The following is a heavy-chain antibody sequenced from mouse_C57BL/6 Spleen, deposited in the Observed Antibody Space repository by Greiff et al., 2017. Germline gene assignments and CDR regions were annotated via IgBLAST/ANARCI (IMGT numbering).Heavy chain of an antibody. CDR3: ARGLTTVDDY. Sequence: QVQLQQPGAELVKPGASVKLSCKASGYTFTSYRMEWVKQRPGQGLEWIGEIDPSDSYTNYNQKFKGKATLTVDTSSSTAYMQLCSLTSEDSAVYYCARGLTTVDDYWGQGTTLTVSS. CDR1: GYTFTSYR. V-gene: IGHV1-50*01. D-gene: IGHD1-1*01. CDR2: IDPSDSYT. J-gene: IGHJ2*01.